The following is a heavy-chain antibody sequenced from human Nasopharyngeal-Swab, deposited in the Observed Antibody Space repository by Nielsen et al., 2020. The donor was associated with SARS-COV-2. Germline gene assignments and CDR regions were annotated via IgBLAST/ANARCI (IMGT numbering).Heavy chain of an antibody. J-gene: IGHJ6*02. CDR3: ARGATIFGVVLGDSYGMDV. CDR1: GFTFSNAW. CDR2: IKSKTDGGTT. D-gene: IGHD3-3*01. Sequence: GESLKISCAASGFTFSNAWMSWVRQAPGKGLEWVGRIKSKTDGGTTDYAAPVKGRFTISRDDSENSVYLQMNSLKTEDTAVYYCARGATIFGVVLGDSYGMDVWGQGTTVTVSS. V-gene: IGHV3-15*01.